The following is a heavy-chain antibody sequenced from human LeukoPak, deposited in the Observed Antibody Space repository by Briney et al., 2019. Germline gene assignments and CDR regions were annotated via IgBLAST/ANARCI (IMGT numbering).Heavy chain of an antibody. Sequence: GGSLRLSCAASGFTFSSYAMSWVRQAPGKGLEWVSAISGSGGSTYYADSVKGRFTISRDNAKNSLYLQMNSLRAEDTAVYYCARLYSSSSGKAFDIWGQGTMVTVSS. CDR3: ARLYSSSSGKAFDI. CDR1: GFTFSSYA. V-gene: IGHV3-23*01. CDR2: ISGSGGST. D-gene: IGHD6-6*01. J-gene: IGHJ3*02.